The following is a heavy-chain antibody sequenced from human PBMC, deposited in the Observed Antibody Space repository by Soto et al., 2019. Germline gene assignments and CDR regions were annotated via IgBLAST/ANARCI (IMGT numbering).Heavy chain of an antibody. CDR1: GFTFSDAW. V-gene: IGHV3-15*01. CDR3: ATFRSYSDY. Sequence: GGSLRLSCAVSGFTFSDAWMTWVRQAPGKGLEWVGRIKSQGEGGTTEYAAPVKGRFTISRDDSENTLYLQMNSLKSEDTAVYYCATFRSYSDYWGPGTLVTVSS. J-gene: IGHJ4*02. CDR2: IKSQGEGGTT.